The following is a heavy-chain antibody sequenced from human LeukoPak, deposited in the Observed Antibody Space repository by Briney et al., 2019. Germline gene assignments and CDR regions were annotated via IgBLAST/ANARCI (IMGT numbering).Heavy chain of an antibody. CDR2: IYPTGNT. Sequence: SETLSLTCSVSGGAIISYYWSWIRQPAGKGPEWIGRIYPTGNTDYNPSLKTRVTMSTDLSKKQFSLRLRSVTAADTAVYYCARLKFYDSTGYSPGYYMDFWGKGTAVTVSS. V-gene: IGHV4-4*07. D-gene: IGHD3-22*01. J-gene: IGHJ6*03. CDR3: ARLKFYDSTGYSPGYYMDF. CDR1: GGAIISYY.